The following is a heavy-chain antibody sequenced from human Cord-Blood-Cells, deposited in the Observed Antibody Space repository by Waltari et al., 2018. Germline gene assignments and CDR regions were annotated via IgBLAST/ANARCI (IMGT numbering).Heavy chain of an antibody. CDR3: ARGEVDSSSWYFDY. CDR2: INPNSGGT. J-gene: IGHJ4*02. Sequence: QVQLVQPGAAVTQPGASVKVSCKASGYTFTGYYMHWVRQDPGQGLEWMGWINPNSGGTNYAQKFQGWVTMTRDTSISTAYMELSRLRSDDTAVYYCARGEVDSSSWYFDYWGQGTLVTVSS. V-gene: IGHV1-2*04. D-gene: IGHD6-13*01. CDR1: GYTFTGYY.